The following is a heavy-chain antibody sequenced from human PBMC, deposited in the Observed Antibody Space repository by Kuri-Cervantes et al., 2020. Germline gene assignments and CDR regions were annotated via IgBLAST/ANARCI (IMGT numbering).Heavy chain of an antibody. J-gene: IGHJ5*02. V-gene: IGHV4-34*01. CDR1: GGSFSGYY. Sequence: ESLKISCAVYGGSFSGYYWSWIRQPPGKGLEWIGEINHSGSTNYNPSLKSRVTISVDTSKNQFSLKLSSVTAADTAVYYCARQTADYDILTGYYQTQNWFDPWGQGTLVTVSS. CDR3: ARQTADYDILTGYYQTQNWFDP. CDR2: INHSGST. D-gene: IGHD3-9*01.